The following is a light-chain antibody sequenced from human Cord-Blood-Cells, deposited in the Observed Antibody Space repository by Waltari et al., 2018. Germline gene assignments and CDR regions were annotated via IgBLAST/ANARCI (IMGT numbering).Light chain of an antibody. CDR1: SGHRSHA. CDR2: LNSDGSH. V-gene: IGLV4-69*01. Sequence: QLVLTQSPSASASLGAPVQLTCTLSSGHRSHAIAWHQQQPEKGPRYLMKLNSDGSHSKGDGIPDRFSGSSSGAERYLTISSLQSEDEADYYCQTWGTGIQVFGGGTKLTVL. CDR3: QTWGTGIQV. J-gene: IGLJ3*02.